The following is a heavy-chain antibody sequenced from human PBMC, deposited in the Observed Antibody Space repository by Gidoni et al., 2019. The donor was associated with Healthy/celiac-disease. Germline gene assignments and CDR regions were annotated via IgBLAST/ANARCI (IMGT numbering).Heavy chain of an antibody. Sequence: EVQLVESGGGLVQPGGCLRLSCAASGFTFSSYWMSWVRQAPGKGLGWVANIKQDGSEKYYVDSVKGRFTISRDNAKNSLYLQMNSLRAEDTAVYYCARVLYYYDSSGYYDYWGQGTLVTVSS. J-gene: IGHJ4*02. CDR1: GFTFSSYW. D-gene: IGHD3-22*01. CDR2: IKQDGSEK. V-gene: IGHV3-7*03. CDR3: ARVLYYYDSSGYYDY.